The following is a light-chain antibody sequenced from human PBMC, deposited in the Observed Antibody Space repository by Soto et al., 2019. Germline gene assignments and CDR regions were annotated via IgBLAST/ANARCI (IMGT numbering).Light chain of an antibody. CDR2: EVS. CDR1: SSDVGGYNY. Sequence: QSALTQPPSASGSPGQSVTISCTGTSSDVGGYNYVSWYQQHPGKAPKLMIYEVSKRPSGVPDRFSGSKAGNTGSLTVSGLQGEDEADYYCSSYAGSNNPVVSGGGTKLTVL. J-gene: IGLJ2*01. V-gene: IGLV2-8*01. CDR3: SSYAGSNNPVV.